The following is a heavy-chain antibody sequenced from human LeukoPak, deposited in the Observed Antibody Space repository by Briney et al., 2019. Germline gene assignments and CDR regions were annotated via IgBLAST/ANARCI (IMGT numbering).Heavy chain of an antibody. CDR3: AKEVLGYFDY. Sequence: GGSLRLSCAASGFTFDSYALSWVRQAPGKRLEWVSTITRTGSSTYYADSVKGRFTISRDNSKNILYLQMNSLRAEDTALYYCAKEVLGYFDYWGQGTLVSVSS. J-gene: IGHJ4*02. CDR2: ITRTGSST. CDR1: GFTFDSYA. V-gene: IGHV3-23*01. D-gene: IGHD4/OR15-4a*01.